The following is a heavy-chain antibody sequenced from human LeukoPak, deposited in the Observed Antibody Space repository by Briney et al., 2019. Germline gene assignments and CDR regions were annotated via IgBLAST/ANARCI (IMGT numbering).Heavy chain of an antibody. CDR2: ISAYNGNT. Sequence: GASVKVSRKASGYTFTSYGISWVRQAPGQGLEWMGWISAYNGNTNYAQKLQGRVTMTTDTSTSTAYMELRSLRSDDTAVYYCASVMVGELLHHWGQGTLVTVSS. D-gene: IGHD1-26*01. V-gene: IGHV1-18*01. J-gene: IGHJ4*02. CDR3: ASVMVGELLHH. CDR1: GYTFTSYG.